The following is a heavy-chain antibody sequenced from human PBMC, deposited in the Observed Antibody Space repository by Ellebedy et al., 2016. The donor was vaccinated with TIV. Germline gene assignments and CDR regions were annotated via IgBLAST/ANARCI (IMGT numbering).Heavy chain of an antibody. J-gene: IGHJ4*02. CDR1: GGSIRSYY. Sequence: SETLSLTCTVSGGSIRSYYWSWIRQPPGKGLEWIGYIHYSGSTNYNPSLKSRVTISVDTSKNQFSLQLNSVTPEDTAVYYCATGWLRSGFDSWGQGTLVTISS. CDR2: IHYSGST. V-gene: IGHV4-59*12. CDR3: ATGWLRSGFDS. D-gene: IGHD5-12*01.